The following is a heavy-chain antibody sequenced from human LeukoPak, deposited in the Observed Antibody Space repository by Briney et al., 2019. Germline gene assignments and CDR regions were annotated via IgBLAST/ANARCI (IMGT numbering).Heavy chain of an antibody. CDR2: ISSSSSYI. D-gene: IGHD4-17*01. CDR3: ARDGYGDYVFDY. J-gene: IGHJ4*02. Sequence: GGSLRLSCAASGFTFSSYSMNWVRQAPGKGLEWVSSISSSSSYIYYADSVKGRFTISRDNAKNSLYLQMNSLRAEDTAVHYCARDGYGDYVFDYWGQGTLVTVSS. CDR1: GFTFSSYS. V-gene: IGHV3-21*01.